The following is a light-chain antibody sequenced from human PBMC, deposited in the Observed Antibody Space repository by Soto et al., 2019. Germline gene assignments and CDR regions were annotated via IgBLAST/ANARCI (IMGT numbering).Light chain of an antibody. J-gene: IGKJ4*01. Sequence: EIVMTQSPATLSVSPGERATLSCGASPSVSTNLAWYQQNPGQAPRLLISGASASATGIPARFSGSGSGTEFTLTISSLQSEDFAVYYCQQYHNWPPVTFGGGTKVEIK. CDR1: PSVSTN. V-gene: IGKV3-15*01. CDR2: GAS. CDR3: QQYHNWPPVT.